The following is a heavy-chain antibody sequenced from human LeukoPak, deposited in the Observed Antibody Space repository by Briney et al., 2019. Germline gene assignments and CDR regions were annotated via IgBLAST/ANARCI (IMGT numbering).Heavy chain of an antibody. CDR1: GGSISSYY. V-gene: IGHV4-59*01. CDR2: IYYSGST. D-gene: IGHD6-13*01. Sequence: SETLSLTCTVSGGSISSYYWSWVRQPPGKGLEWIGYIYYSGSTNYNPSLKSRVTISVDTSKNQFSLKLRSVTAADTAVYYCARESLLIAAAGHHDAFDIWGQGTMVTVSS. J-gene: IGHJ3*02. CDR3: ARESLLIAAAGHHDAFDI.